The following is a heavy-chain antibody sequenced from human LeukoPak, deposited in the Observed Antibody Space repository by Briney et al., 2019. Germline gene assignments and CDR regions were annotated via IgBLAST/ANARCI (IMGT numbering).Heavy chain of an antibody. CDR3: AKASSRAARPRDFDY. D-gene: IGHD6-6*01. CDR1: GFTFSSFG. CDR2: IRYDGIAI. Sequence: PGGSLRLSCAASGFTFSSFGMNWVRQAPGKGLEWVTFIRYDGIAIQYADSVKGRFTISRDNSKNTLYLQMNSLRAEDTAVYYCAKASSRAARPRDFDYWGQGTLVTVSS. V-gene: IGHV3-30*02. J-gene: IGHJ4*02.